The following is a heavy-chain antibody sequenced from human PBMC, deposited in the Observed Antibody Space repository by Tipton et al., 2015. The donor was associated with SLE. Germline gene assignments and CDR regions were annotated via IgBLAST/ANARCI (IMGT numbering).Heavy chain of an antibody. D-gene: IGHD6-13*01. CDR2: INHSGST. CDR3: ARHSTSSWYYYYYGMDV. J-gene: IGHJ6*02. V-gene: IGHV4-34*01. Sequence: TLSLTCAVYGGSFSGYYWSWIRQPPGKGLEWIGEINHSGSTNYNPSLKSRVTISVDTSKNQFSLKLSSVTAADTAVYYCARHSTSSWYYYYYGMDVWGQGTTVTGSS. CDR1: GGSFSGYY.